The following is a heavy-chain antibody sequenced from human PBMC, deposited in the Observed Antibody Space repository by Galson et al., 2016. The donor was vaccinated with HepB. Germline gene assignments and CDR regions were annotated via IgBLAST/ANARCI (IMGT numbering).Heavy chain of an antibody. CDR2: ITWDGGRR. D-gene: IGHD3-10*01. CDR1: GFTFDEYT. CDR3: AKLLKPRAVEGYGMDF. V-gene: IGHV3-43*01. Sequence: SLRLSCAASGFTFDEYTLHWVRQAPGKGLECVALITWDGGRRYYADSVKGRFTISRDNSKNSLYLQMNNLRTEDTALYYCAKLLKPRAVEGYGMDFWGQGTLVTVSS. J-gene: IGHJ4*02.